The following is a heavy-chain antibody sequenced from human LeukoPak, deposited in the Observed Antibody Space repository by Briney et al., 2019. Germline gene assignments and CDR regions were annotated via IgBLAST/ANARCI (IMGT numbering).Heavy chain of an antibody. CDR2: ISWNSGSI. D-gene: IGHD1-26*01. CDR3: AKSRRELLDDAFDI. CDR1: GFTFDDYA. V-gene: IGHV3-9*01. Sequence: GGSLRLSCAASGFTFDDYAMHWVRQAPGKGLEWVSGISWNSGSIGYADSVKGRFTISRDNAKNSLYLQMNSLRAEDTALYYCAKSRRELLDDAFDIWGQGTMVTVSS. J-gene: IGHJ3*02.